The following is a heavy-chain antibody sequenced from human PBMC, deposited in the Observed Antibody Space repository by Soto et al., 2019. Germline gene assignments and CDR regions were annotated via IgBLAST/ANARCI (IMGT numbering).Heavy chain of an antibody. CDR1: GYTFTGYY. V-gene: IGHV1-2*02. CDR2: INPNSGDT. J-gene: IGHJ6*02. D-gene: IGHD1-26*01. Sequence: ASVKVSCKASGYTFTGYYVHWVRQAPGQGLEWMGWINPNSGDTYLAQRSQGRVTMNRDTSIGTAYMELRGLTSDDTAEYYCAKGGAIVAAGTRVYLYNAMDVWGQGTTVTVSS. CDR3: AKGGAIVAAGTRVYLYNAMDV.